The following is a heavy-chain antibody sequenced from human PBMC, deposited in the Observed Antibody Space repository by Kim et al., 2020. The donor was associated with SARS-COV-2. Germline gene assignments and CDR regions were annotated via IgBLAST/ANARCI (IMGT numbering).Heavy chain of an antibody. CDR2: IKPDTGVT. V-gene: IGHV1-2*02. Sequence: ASVKVSCKASGYGFTGHYMHWVRQAPGQGLEWVAWIKPDTGVTNYAQRFQGRATVTSDTSISTAYMELTGLTSDDTAVYYCARDHNYGPDYWGQGTLVTVSS. J-gene: IGHJ4*02. CDR3: ARDHNYGPDY. D-gene: IGHD5-18*01. CDR1: GYGFTGHY.